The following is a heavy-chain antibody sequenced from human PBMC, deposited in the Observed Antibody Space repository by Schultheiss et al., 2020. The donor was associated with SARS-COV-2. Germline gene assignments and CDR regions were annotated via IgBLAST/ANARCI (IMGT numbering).Heavy chain of an antibody. J-gene: IGHJ6*03. D-gene: IGHD3-9*01. CDR3: ARVWLWDYYYMDV. CDR2: INHSGST. CDR1: GGSISSYY. V-gene: IGHV4-34*01. Sequence: SETLSLTCTVSGGSISSYYWSWIRQPPGKGLEWIGEINHSGSTNYNPSLKSRVTMSVDTSKNQFSLKLSSVTAADTAVYYCARVWLWDYYYMDVWGKGTTVTVSS.